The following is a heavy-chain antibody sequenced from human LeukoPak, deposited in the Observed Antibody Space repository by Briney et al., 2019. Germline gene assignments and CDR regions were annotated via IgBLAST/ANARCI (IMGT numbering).Heavy chain of an antibody. D-gene: IGHD2-15*01. CDR1: GFSFSSYW. CDR3: ARSRPHGSDY. CDR2: ISSDGSST. Sequence: GGSLRLSCAASGFSFSSYWMNWVRQAPGKGLVWVSRISSDGSSTNYADSVKGRFTISRDNAKNTLYLQMNSLRVEDTAVYYCARSRPHGSDYWGQGTLVTVSS. J-gene: IGHJ4*02. V-gene: IGHV3-74*01.